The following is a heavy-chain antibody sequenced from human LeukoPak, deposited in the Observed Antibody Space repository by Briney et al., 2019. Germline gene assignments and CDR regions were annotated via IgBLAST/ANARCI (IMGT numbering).Heavy chain of an antibody. CDR1: GGSISSGDYY. Sequence: SETLSLTCTVSGGSISSGDYYWSWIRQPPGKGLEWIGYIYYSGSTYYNPSLKSRVTISVDTSKNQFSLKLSSVTAADTAVYYCAREGNGSTREGFDPWGQGTLVTVSS. CDR3: AREGNGSTREGFDP. V-gene: IGHV4-30-4*01. J-gene: IGHJ5*02. CDR2: IYYSGST. D-gene: IGHD2-2*01.